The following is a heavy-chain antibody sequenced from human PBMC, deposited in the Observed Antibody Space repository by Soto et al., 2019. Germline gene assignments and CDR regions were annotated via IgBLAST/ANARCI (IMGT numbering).Heavy chain of an antibody. CDR1: GFTFSSYA. CDR3: ARARQITILGVVPVDYYGMDV. V-gene: IGHV3-30-3*01. Sequence: LSCAASGFTFSSYAMHWVRQAPGKGLEWVAVISYDGSNKYYADSVKGRFTISRDNSKNTLYLQMNSLRAEDTAVYYCARARQITILGVVPVDYYGMDVWGQGTTVTVSS. D-gene: IGHD3-3*01. CDR2: ISYDGSNK. J-gene: IGHJ6*02.